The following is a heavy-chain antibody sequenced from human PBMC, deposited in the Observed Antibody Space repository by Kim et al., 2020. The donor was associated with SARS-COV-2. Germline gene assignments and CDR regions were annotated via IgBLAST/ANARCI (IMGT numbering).Heavy chain of an antibody. CDR3: AKFLSAYHNYFDS. J-gene: IGHJ4*02. D-gene: IGHD3-3*01. Sequence: GGSLRLSCAASGFNFGSYAMTWVRQVPGKGLEWVSGITGSGDRADYADSVKGRFTIYRDNSRNTLSLQMDSLRVEDTAIYYCAKFLSAYHNYFDSWGQGALVSVSA. V-gene: IGHV3-23*01. CDR2: ITGSGDRA. CDR1: GFNFGSYA.